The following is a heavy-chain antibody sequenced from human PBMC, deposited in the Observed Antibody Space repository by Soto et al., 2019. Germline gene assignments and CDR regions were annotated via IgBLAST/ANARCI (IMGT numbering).Heavy chain of an antibody. V-gene: IGHV1-46*01. CDR3: ARAGENYGSGAFSPPLRYYFNS. D-gene: IGHD3-10*01. Sequence: QVQLVQSGAEVKKPGASVTVSCKASGYTFTTHYMHWVRQAPGQGLEWMGIINPSGGRTTYALKFPGRVALTGDTSTNTVYMELSGLRSEDPVVYYCARAGENYGSGAFSPPLRYYFNSWGQGTLVTVSS. CDR1: GYTFTTHY. CDR2: INPSGGRT. J-gene: IGHJ4*02.